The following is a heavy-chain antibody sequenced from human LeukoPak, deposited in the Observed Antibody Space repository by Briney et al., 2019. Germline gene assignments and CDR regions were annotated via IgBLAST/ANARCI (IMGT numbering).Heavy chain of an antibody. Sequence: ASVKVSCKXSGYTFTDYYMHWVQQAPGKGLEWMGLVDPEDGETIYAEKFQGRVTITADTSTDTAYMELSSLRSEDTAVYYCATGADNYGDYDGYYFDYWGQGTLVTVSS. V-gene: IGHV1-69-2*01. CDR3: ATGADNYGDYDGYYFDY. D-gene: IGHD4-17*01. J-gene: IGHJ4*02. CDR2: VDPEDGET. CDR1: GYTFTDYY.